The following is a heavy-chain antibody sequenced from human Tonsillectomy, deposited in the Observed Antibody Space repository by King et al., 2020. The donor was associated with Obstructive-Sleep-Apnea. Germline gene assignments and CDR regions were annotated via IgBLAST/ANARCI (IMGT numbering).Heavy chain of an antibody. D-gene: IGHD3-22*01. J-gene: IGHJ5*02. Sequence: QLVQSGAEVKKPGASVKVSCKASGYTFTSYDINWVRQATGQGLEWMGWMNPNSGNTGYVQKFQGRVTMTRNTSLSTAYMELSSLRSEDTAVYYCARGGSYYDGSGYKHPNNWFDPWGQGTLVTVSS. CDR3: ARGGSYYDGSGYKHPNNWFDP. V-gene: IGHV1-8*01. CDR2: MNPNSGNT. CDR1: GYTFTSYD.